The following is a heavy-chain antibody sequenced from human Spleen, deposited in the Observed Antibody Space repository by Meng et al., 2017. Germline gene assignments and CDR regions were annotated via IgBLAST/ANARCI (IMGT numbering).Heavy chain of an antibody. CDR3: ARVAYYYESSGYFAY. CDR2: IYTSGST. V-gene: IGHV4-4*07. J-gene: IGHJ4*02. D-gene: IGHD3-22*01. CDR1: GGSISSYY. Sequence: SETLSLTCAVSGGSISSYYWSWIRQPAGKGLEWIGRIYTSGSTNYNPSLKSRVTMSVDTSKNQFSLKLSSVTAADTAVYYCARVAYYYESSGYFAYWGQGTLVTVSS.